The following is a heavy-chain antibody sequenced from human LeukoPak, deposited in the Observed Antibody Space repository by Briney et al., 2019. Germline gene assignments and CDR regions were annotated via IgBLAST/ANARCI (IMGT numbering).Heavy chain of an antibody. Sequence: GGSLRLSCAASGFTFSSYAMSWVRQAPGKGLEWVAVISYDGSNKYYADSVKGRFTISRDNSKNTLYLQMNSLRAEDTAVYYCAKAQYSGSHNWFDPWGQGTLVTVSS. CDR1: GFTFSSYA. CDR2: ISYDGSNK. CDR3: AKAQYSGSHNWFDP. V-gene: IGHV3-30*18. D-gene: IGHD1-26*01. J-gene: IGHJ5*02.